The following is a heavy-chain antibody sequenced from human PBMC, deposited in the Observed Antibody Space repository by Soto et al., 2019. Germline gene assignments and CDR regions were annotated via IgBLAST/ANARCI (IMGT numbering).Heavy chain of an antibody. J-gene: IGHJ6*03. CDR1: GFTFDDYA. D-gene: IGHD6-19*01. CDR2: ISWNSGSI. V-gene: IGHV3-9*01. Sequence: GGSLRLSCAASGFTFDDYAMHWVRQAPGKGLEWVSGISWNSGSIGYADSVKGRFTISRDNAKNSLYLQMNSLRAEDTALYYCAKDRVAVAGAYYYYYMDVWGKGTTVTVSS. CDR3: AKDRVAVAGAYYYYYMDV.